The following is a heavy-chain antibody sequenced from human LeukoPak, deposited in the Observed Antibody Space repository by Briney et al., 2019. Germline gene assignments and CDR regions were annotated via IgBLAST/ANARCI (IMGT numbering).Heavy chain of an antibody. CDR2: IYSGGST. V-gene: IGHV3-53*05. D-gene: IGHD5-12*01. J-gene: IGHJ4*02. CDR3: AKVSYDLMARGGYFDY. CDR1: GFTVSSNY. Sequence: PGGSLRLSCAASGFTVSSNYMSWVRQAPGKGLEWVSIIYSGGSTYYADSMKGRFTISRDNSKNTLYLQMNSLRAEDTAVYYCAKVSYDLMARGGYFDYWGQGTLVTVSS.